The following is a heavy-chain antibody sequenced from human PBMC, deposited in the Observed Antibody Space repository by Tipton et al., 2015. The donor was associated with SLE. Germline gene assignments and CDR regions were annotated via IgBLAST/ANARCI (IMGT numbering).Heavy chain of an antibody. J-gene: IGHJ5*02. D-gene: IGHD2-21*02. Sequence: TLSLTCTVSGDSISSGTYYWGWIRQPPGKGLEWIGNIYYNRDTNYHPSLKSRVTISVDTSKNQLSLKLSSVTAADTAVYYCAREEGDYYNYAWFDPWGQGTLVTVSS. CDR1: GDSISSGTYY. V-gene: IGHV4-61*01. CDR3: AREEGDYYNYAWFDP. CDR2: IYYNRDT.